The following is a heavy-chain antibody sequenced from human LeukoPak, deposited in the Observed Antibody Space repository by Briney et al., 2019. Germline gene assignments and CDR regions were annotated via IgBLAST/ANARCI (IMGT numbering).Heavy chain of an antibody. CDR3: ARVGDHFHWYLDL. CDR1: GFTLSTNY. V-gene: IGHV3-53*01. J-gene: IGHJ2*01. Sequence: PGGSLRLSCAASGFTLSTNYMNWVRQAPGKGLEWVSILYSGSDTYYADSVKGRFTISRDSSKNILSLQMNNLSAEDTAVYYCARVGDHFHWYLDLWGRGTLVTVSS. CDR2: LYSGSDT. D-gene: IGHD3-10*01.